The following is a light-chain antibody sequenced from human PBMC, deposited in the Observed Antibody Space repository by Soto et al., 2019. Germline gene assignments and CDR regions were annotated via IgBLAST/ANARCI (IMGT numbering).Light chain of an antibody. J-gene: IGKJ1*01. CDR2: GAS. Sequence: EIVLTQSPGTLSLSPGERATLSCRARQSVTSNYLAWYQQEPGQAPRLLIYGASRRATGIPDRFSGSGSGTDFTLTISRLEPEDFAVYYCQQYAYSPPTFGLGTKVDIK. CDR1: QSVTSNY. V-gene: IGKV3-20*01. CDR3: QQYAYSPPT.